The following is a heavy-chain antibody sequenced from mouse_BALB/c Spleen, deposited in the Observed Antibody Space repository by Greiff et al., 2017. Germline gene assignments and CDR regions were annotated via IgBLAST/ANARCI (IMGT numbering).Heavy chain of an antibody. D-gene: IGHD2-3*01. Sequence: EVKVEESGGGLVKPGGSLKLSCAASGFTFSSYAMSWVRQTPEKRLEWVASISSGGSTYYPDSVKGRFTISRDNARNILYLQMSSLRSEDTAMYYCARADYDGYYWFAYWGQGTLVTVSA. CDR1: GFTFSSYA. CDR2: ISSGGST. J-gene: IGHJ3*01. V-gene: IGHV5-6-5*01. CDR3: ARADYDGYYWFAY.